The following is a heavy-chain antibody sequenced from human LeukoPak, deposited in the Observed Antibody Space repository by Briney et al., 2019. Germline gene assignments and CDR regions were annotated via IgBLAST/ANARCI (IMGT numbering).Heavy chain of an antibody. CDR2: IYHSGST. CDR3: ARSRPPIGYQTNWYFDL. J-gene: IGHJ2*01. V-gene: IGHV4-59*08. CDR1: GGSISSYY. Sequence: SETLSFTCTVSGGSISSYYWSWIRQPPGKGLEWIGSIYHSGSTYYNPSLKSRVTISVDTSKNQFSLKLSSVTAADTAVYYCARSRPPIGYQTNWYFDLWGRGTLVTVSS. D-gene: IGHD2-2*01.